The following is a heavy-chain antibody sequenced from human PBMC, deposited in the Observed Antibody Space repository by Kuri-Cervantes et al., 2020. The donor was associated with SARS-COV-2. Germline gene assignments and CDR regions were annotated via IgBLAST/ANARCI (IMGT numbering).Heavy chain of an antibody. J-gene: IGHJ4*02. Sequence: ASVKVSCKASGYTFTSYAMNWVRQAPGQGLEWMGWINPNSGGTNYAQKFQGRVTMTRDTSISTAYMELSRLRSDDTAVYYCARGEGLRPPTRGVTFDYWGQGTLVTVSS. CDR3: ARGEGLRPPTRGVTFDY. D-gene: IGHD5-18*01. CDR2: INPNSGGT. V-gene: IGHV1-2*02. CDR1: GYTFTSYA.